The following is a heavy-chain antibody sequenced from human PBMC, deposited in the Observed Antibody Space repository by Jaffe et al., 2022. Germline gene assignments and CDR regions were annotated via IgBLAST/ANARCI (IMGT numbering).Heavy chain of an antibody. CDR3: ARHGIAARPRAFDI. V-gene: IGHV4-39*01. D-gene: IGHD6-6*01. J-gene: IGHJ3*02. Sequence: QLQLQESGPGLVKPSETLSLTCTVSGGSISSSSYYWGWIRQPPGKGLEWIGSIYYSGSTYYNPSLKSRVTISVDTSKNQFSLKLSSVTAADTAVYYCARHGIAARPRAFDIWGQGTMVTVSS. CDR2: IYYSGST. CDR1: GGSISSSSYY.